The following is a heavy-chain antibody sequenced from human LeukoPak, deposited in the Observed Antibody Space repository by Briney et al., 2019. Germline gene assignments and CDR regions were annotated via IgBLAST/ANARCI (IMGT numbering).Heavy chain of an antibody. CDR1: GFTFSSFG. V-gene: IGHV3-30*02. D-gene: IGHD3-22*01. Sequence: GGSLRLSCAASGFTFSSFGMHWVRQAPGKGLEWVAVIWYDASNKYYADSVKGRFTISRDNSKNTLYLQTNSLRPEDTAVYYCAKTVNFYDSRRLDYWGQGALVTVSS. CDR3: AKTVNFYDSRRLDY. CDR2: IWYDASNK. J-gene: IGHJ4*02.